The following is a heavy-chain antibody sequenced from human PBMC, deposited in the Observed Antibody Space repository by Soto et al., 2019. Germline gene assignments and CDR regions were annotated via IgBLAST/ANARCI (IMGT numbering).Heavy chain of an antibody. CDR1: GGSFSGYY. V-gene: IGHV4-34*01. CDR2: INHSGST. J-gene: IGHJ4*02. Sequence: PSETLSLTCAVYGGSFSGYYWSWIRQPPGKGLEWIGEINHSGSTNYNPSLKSRVTISVDTSKNQFSLKLSSVTAADTAVYYCARADDCSVDYWGQGTLVTSPQ. D-gene: IGHD2-21*02. CDR3: ARADDCSVDY.